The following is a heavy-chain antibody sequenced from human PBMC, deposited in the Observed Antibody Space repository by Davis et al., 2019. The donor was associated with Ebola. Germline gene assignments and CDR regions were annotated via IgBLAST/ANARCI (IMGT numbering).Heavy chain of an antibody. Sequence: SKTLSLTCAVSGGSFSGYYWTWIRQPPGKGLEWIGEINHSGSTNYNPSLMSRVTLSVDTSKRQFSLNLRSVTAADTAVYYCASPGDYVRYFQYWGQGTLVTVSS. CDR2: INHSGST. V-gene: IGHV4-34*01. D-gene: IGHD4-17*01. CDR1: GGSFSGYY. J-gene: IGHJ1*01. CDR3: ASPGDYVRYFQY.